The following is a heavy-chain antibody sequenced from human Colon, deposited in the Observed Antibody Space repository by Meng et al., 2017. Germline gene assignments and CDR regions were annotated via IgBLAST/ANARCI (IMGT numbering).Heavy chain of an antibody. V-gene: IGHV3-11*01. CDR2: SHGNTV. CDR1: GFTFSDSY. CDR3: ARGWLAN. J-gene: IGHJ4*02. D-gene: IGHD6-19*01. Sequence: GESLKISCAASGFTFSDSYMNWIRQAPGKGLEWVSYSHGNTVYYADSVKGRFTISRDNAKNSLYLQINSLGAGDTAVYYCARGWLANWGQGTLVTVSS.